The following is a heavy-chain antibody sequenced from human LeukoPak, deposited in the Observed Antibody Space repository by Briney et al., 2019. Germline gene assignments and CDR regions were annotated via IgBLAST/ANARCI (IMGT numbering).Heavy chain of an antibody. J-gene: IGHJ4*02. D-gene: IGHD5-18*01. CDR1: GGSISSYY. Sequence: WETLSLTCTVSGGSISSYYWSWIRQPPGKGLEWIGYIYYSGSTNYNPSLKSRVTISVDTSKNQFSLQLRSVTAADTAVYSCARHPQDTAMVPNSDYWGQGTLVTVSS. V-gene: IGHV4-59*08. CDR2: IYYSGST. CDR3: ARHPQDTAMVPNSDY.